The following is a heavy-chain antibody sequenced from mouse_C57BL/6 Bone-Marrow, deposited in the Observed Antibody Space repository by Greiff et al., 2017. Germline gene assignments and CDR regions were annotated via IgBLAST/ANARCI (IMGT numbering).Heavy chain of an antibody. CDR1: GFTFSSYA. J-gene: IGHJ4*01. CDR2: ISDGGSYT. D-gene: IGHD2-5*01. CDR3: ARDSKPLYAMDY. V-gene: IGHV5-4*01. Sequence: EVNVVESGGGLVKPGGSLKLSCAASGFTFSSYAMSWVRQTPEKRLEWVATISDGGSYTYYPDNVKGRFTISRDNAKNNLYLQMSHLKSEDTAMYYCARDSKPLYAMDYWGQGTSVTVSS.